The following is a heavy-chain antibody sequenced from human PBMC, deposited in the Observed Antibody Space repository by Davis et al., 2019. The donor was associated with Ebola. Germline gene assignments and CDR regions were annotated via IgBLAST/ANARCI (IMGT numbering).Heavy chain of an antibody. V-gene: IGHV1-18*01. CDR3: ARAGRTVTTHFDF. CDR1: GYPFSDFG. Sequence: ASVKVSCKASGYPFSDFGISWVRQAPGQGLEWMGWIGAHNDNTNYAQILQGRITMTTDTSTTTAYMELRSLISDDTAVYFCARAGRTVTTHFDFWGQGTLVTVSS. CDR2: IGAHNDNT. D-gene: IGHD4-17*01. J-gene: IGHJ4*02.